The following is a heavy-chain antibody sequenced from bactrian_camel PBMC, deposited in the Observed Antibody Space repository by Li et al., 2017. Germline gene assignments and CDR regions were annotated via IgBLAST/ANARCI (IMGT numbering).Heavy chain of an antibody. Sequence: DVQLVESGGGSVQAGGALRLSCTTSPYTIHRYCMGWFRQAPGKEHEGVAHIEWDGNTIYADSVKGRFTISKDNAKNTLYLEMTNLGPDDSGMYYCAAVHGYTPPVVVAGTYGMDYWGKGTQVTVS. D-gene: IGHD6*01. CDR2: IEWDGNT. J-gene: IGHJ7*01. CDR1: PYTIHRYC. V-gene: IGHV3S10*01.